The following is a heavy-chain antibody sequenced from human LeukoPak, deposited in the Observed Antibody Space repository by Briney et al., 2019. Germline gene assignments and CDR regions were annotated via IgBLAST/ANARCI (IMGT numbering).Heavy chain of an antibody. CDR2: INPDGSEK. D-gene: IGHD3-16*01. V-gene: IGHV3-7*01. CDR3: ARTYAYDATGDRGH. J-gene: IGHJ4*02. Sequence: GGSLRLSCAASGFNVSTNYMSWVRQAPGKGLQWVANINPDGSEKYYVDSVKGRFTISRDNAKNSLYLQMNSLRAEDTAVYYCARTYAYDATGDRGHWGQGTLVTVSS. CDR1: GFNVSTNY.